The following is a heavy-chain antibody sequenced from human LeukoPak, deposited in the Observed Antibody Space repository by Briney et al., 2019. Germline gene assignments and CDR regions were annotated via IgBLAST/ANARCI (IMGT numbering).Heavy chain of an antibody. D-gene: IGHD3-10*01. J-gene: IGHJ5*02. CDR3: APMVYSRGPP. CDR1: GFTFSSYS. V-gene: IGHV3-48*02. CDR2: ISYSSSTI. Sequence: GGSLRLSCAASGFTFSSYSMNWVRQAPGKGLEWVSYISYSSSTIYYADSVKGRFTISRDNAKNSLYLQMNSLRDEDTAVYFCAPMVYSRGPPWGQGTLVTVSS.